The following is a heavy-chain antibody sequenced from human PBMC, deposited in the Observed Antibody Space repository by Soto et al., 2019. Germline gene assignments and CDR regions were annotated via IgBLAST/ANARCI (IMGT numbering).Heavy chain of an antibody. Sequence: SLTCTVSGGSISSYYWSWIRQPPGKGLEWIGYIYYSGSTNYNPSLKSRVTISVDTSKNQFSLKLSSVTAADTAVYYCARGRSWQWLFSDYWGQGTLVTVSS. D-gene: IGHD6-19*01. CDR3: ARGRSWQWLFSDY. J-gene: IGHJ4*02. CDR1: GGSISSYY. V-gene: IGHV4-59*01. CDR2: IYYSGST.